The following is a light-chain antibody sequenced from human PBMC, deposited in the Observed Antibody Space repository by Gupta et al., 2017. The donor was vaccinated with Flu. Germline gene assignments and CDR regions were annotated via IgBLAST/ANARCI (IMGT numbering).Light chain of an antibody. J-gene: IGKJ3*01. CDR3: QQYGNSPRFT. CDR2: GAS. Sequence: ATRSCRASQSVSSSYIAWYQQKPGQAPRLLIYGASSRATGIPDRFSGSGSGTDFTLTISRLELEDFAVYYCQQYGNSPRFTFGPGTKVDIK. V-gene: IGKV3-20*01. CDR1: QSVSSSY.